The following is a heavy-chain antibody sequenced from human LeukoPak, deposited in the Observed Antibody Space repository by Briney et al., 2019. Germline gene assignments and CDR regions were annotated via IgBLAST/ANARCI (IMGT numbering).Heavy chain of an antibody. J-gene: IGHJ4*02. V-gene: IGHV1-8*01. D-gene: IGHD6-6*01. CDR1: AYSFTICD. Sequence: AAVTVTFTSSAYSFTICDINWVRQPHGQGLERMGLMNPNSGNKGYAQNFQGRVTMTRNTSINTAYMELSSLRSEDTAVYYCARVPAARRRRPVFDYWGQGTLVTVSS. CDR3: ARVPAARRRRPVFDY. CDR2: MNPNSGNK.